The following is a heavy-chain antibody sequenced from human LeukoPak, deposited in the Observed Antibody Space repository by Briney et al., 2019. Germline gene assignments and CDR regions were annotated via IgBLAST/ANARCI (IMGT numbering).Heavy chain of an antibody. V-gene: IGHV3-7*01. CDR2: IKQDGNEK. CDR3: ARDGAFRVYDY. J-gene: IGHJ4*02. D-gene: IGHD3-3*02. CDR1: GFTFSSYW. Sequence: PGGSLRLSCAAPGFTFSSYWMTWVRQAPGKGLEGVASIKQDGNEKYYVDSVKGRFTISRHNARKSLYLQMSSLRADDTAVYYCARDGAFRVYDYWGQGTLVTDPS.